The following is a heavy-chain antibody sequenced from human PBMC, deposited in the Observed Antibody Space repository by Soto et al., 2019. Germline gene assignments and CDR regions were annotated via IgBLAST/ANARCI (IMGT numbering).Heavy chain of an antibody. CDR3: AKDIQMRITMIVEWWPHNAFDI. Sequence: GGSLRLSCAASGFTFSSYAMSWVRQAPGRGLEWVSAFSGNGGSTYYADSVRGRFTISRDNSKNTLYLQMNSLRAEDTAVYYCAKDIQMRITMIVEWWPHNAFDIWGPATMVTVSS. CDR2: FSGNGGST. CDR1: GFTFSSYA. V-gene: IGHV3-23*01. D-gene: IGHD3-22*01. J-gene: IGHJ3*02.